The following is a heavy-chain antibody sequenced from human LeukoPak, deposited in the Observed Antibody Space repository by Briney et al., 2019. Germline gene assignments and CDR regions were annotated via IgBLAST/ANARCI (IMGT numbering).Heavy chain of an antibody. D-gene: IGHD3-3*02. J-gene: IGHJ5*02. CDR2: IRGDGGLQ. CDR1: GVTSSKAW. Sequence: PGGSLRLSCVASGVTSSKAWMSWRRQALGEGREWGPNIRGDGGLQQYVASVKGRFTIAREQAKNSLYLQMNSLRVEDTAVYYCAFSTNWAYWFDPWGQGTQVTVSS. CDR3: AFSTNWAYWFDP. V-gene: IGHV3-7*05.